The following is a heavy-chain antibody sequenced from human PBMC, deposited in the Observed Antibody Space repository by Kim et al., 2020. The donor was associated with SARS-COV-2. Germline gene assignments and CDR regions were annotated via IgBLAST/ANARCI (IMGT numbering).Heavy chain of an antibody. D-gene: IGHD7-27*01. J-gene: IGHJ4*02. CDR3: ARGELTGIDY. Sequence: STSYAQKFQGRVTMTRDTSTSTVYMELSSLRSEDTAVYYCARGELTGIDYWGQGTLVTVSS. CDR2: ST. V-gene: IGHV1-46*01.